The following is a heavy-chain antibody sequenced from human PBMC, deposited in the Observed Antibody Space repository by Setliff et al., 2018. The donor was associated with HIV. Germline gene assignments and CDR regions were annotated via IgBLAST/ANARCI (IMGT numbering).Heavy chain of an antibody. V-gene: IGHV4-4*07. J-gene: IGHJ5*02. CDR3: ARDRHSSGLGSYGP. D-gene: IGHD3-10*01. CDR2: IDSSGTT. CDR1: GGSFGVYR. Sequence: SETLSLTCTISGGSFGVYRWSWIRQSAGRGLEWIGRIDSSGTTDYKPSLQGRVAISVDTSRNQFSLRGTSVTAADTAVYFCARDRHSSGLGSYGPWGPGILVTVSS.